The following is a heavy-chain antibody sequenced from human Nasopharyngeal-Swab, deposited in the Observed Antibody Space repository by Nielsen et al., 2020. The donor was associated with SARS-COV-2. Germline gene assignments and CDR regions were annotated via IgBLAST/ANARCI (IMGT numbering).Heavy chain of an antibody. CDR2: IYHTGVT. CDR3: ATLPVSPYYFEN. Sequence: SETLSLTCDVFDSISSSGWWGWVRQPPGTGPAWIGEIYHTGVTNYNPYLKRRLSIAADRSKNLFSLKLTSVTAADTAVYYCATLPVSPYYFENLGQGLLVTVSS. CDR1: DSISSSGW. J-gene: IGHJ4*02. V-gene: IGHV4-4*02.